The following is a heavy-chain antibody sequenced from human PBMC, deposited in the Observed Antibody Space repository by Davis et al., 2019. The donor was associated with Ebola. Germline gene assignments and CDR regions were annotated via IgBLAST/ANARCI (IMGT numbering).Heavy chain of an antibody. D-gene: IGHD3-10*01. CDR2: IYYSGST. CDR3: ARDRVGSGSHHFDY. V-gene: IGHV4-59*11. Sequence: PSETLSLTCTVSGGSISSHYWSWIRQPPGKGLEWIGYIYYSGSTNYNPSLKSRVTISVDTSKNQFSLKLSSVTAADTAVYYCARDRVGSGSHHFDYWGQGTLVTVSS. CDR1: GGSISSHY. J-gene: IGHJ4*02.